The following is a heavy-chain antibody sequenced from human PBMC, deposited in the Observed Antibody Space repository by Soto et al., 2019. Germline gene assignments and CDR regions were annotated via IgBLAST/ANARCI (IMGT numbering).Heavy chain of an antibody. CDR1: GGSISSGNYY. CDR2: MSYSGTT. V-gene: IGHV4-30-4*01. CDR3: STLGTPGTGLYYFDN. J-gene: IGHJ4*02. D-gene: IGHD1-7*01. Sequence: SETLSHTFTVSGGSISSGNYYWSWIRQPPGKGLEWIGFMSYSGTTSYNASLKSRVTISVDTSKSQFSLNLSFVTAADTAVYYCSTLGTPGTGLYYFDNWGQGSLVTVSS.